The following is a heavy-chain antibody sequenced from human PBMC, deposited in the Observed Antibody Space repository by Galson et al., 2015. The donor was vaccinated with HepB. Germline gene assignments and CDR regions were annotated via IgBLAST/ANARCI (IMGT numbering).Heavy chain of an antibody. V-gene: IGHV4-34*01. CDR1: GGSFSGYY. D-gene: IGHD6-25*01. Sequence: SETLSLTCAVYGGSFSGYYWSWIRQPPGKGLEWIGEINHSGSTNYNPSLKSRVTISVDTSKNQFSLKLSSVTAADTAVYYCARGLQAADDPFDPWGQGTLVTVSS. CDR3: ARGLQAADDPFDP. CDR2: INHSGST. J-gene: IGHJ5*02.